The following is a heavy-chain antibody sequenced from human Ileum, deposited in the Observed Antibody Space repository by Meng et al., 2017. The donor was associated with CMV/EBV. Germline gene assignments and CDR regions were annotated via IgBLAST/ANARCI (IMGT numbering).Heavy chain of an antibody. Sequence: GFTFSNYAIHWVRQAPGKGLEWVALISYDGSNKYYADSMKGRLTISRDNSKNTLHLQMSNLGAEDTAVYYCARNTFYYGSGSRYFDYWGQGTLVTVSS. V-gene: IGHV3-30-3*01. CDR2: ISYDGSNK. CDR1: GFTFSNYA. CDR3: ARNTFYYGSGSRYFDY. D-gene: IGHD3-10*01. J-gene: IGHJ4*02.